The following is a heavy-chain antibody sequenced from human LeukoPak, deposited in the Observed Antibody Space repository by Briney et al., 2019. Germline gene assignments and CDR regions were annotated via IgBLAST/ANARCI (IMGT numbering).Heavy chain of an antibody. CDR3: ARGYYEFWSGYSARYYYMDV. CDR2: INHSGST. V-gene: IGHV4-34*01. CDR1: GGSFSGCY. D-gene: IGHD3-3*01. J-gene: IGHJ6*03. Sequence: PSETLSLTCAVYGGSFSGCYWSWIRQPPGKGLEWIGEINHSGSTNYNPSLKSRVTISVDTSKNQFSLKLSSVTAADTAVYYCARGYYEFWSGYSARYYYMDVWGKGTTVTVSS.